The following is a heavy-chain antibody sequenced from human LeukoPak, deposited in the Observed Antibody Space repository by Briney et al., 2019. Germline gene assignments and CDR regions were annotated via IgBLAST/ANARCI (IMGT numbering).Heavy chain of an antibody. D-gene: IGHD3-22*01. J-gene: IGHJ4*02. CDR2: INHSGST. CDR3: AREQYYYDSSGLGY. V-gene: IGHV4-34*01. Sequence: PSETLSLTCAVYGGSFSGYYWSWIRQPPGKGLEWIGEINHSGSTNYNPSLKSRVTISVDTSKNQFSLKLSSVTAADTAVYYCAREQYYYDSSGLGYWGQGTLVTVSS. CDR1: GGSFSGYY.